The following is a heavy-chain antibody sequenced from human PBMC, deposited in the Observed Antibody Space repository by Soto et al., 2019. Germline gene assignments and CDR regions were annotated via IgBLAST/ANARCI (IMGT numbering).Heavy chain of an antibody. CDR2: ISSSSSYI. V-gene: IGHV3-21*01. D-gene: IGHD5-12*01. Sequence: GGSLRLSCAASGFTFSSYSMNWIHQAPGKGLEWVSSISSSSSYIYYADSVKGRFTISRDNAKNSLYLQMNSLRAEDTAVYYCARTPGDGYNYGWFDPWGQGTLVTVSS. CDR1: GFTFSSYS. J-gene: IGHJ5*02. CDR3: ARTPGDGYNYGWFDP.